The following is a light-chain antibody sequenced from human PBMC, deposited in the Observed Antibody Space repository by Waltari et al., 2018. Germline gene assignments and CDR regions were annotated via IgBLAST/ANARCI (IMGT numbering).Light chain of an antibody. J-gene: IGKJ1*01. CDR2: EAS. CDR1: QGISRF. Sequence: EIMLTQSPGTLSLSPGERATLSCRASQGISRFLAWYQQKPGQTPRLLIYEASTRATGIPDRFSGSGSGTDFSLTISRLEPEDIAVYYCQKYGSLPATFGQGTKVEIK. V-gene: IGKV3-20*01. CDR3: QKYGSLPAT.